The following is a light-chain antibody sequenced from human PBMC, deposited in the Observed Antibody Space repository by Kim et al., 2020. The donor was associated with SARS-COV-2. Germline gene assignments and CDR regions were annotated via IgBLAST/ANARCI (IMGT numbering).Light chain of an antibody. Sequence: SVSPGQTASITCPGDKLGDKYACWYQQKPGQSPVLVIYQDSKRPSGIPERFSGSNSGNTATLTISGTQAMDEADYYCQAWDSSTEVFGGGTKLTV. V-gene: IGLV3-1*01. CDR2: QDS. J-gene: IGLJ2*01. CDR3: QAWDSSTEV. CDR1: KLGDKY.